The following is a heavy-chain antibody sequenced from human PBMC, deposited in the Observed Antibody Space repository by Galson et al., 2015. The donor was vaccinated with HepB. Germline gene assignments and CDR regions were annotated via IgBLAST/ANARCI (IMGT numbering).Heavy chain of an antibody. CDR1: GFTFSRPW. D-gene: IGHD2-21*01. J-gene: IGHJ3*01. CDR2: INTNGNSI. V-gene: IGHV3-74*01. CDR3: ARVVVGSRNAFDL. Sequence: SLRLSCAASGFTFSRPWMHWVRQSPGKGLVWVSRINTNGNSIDYADSVRGRFTISRDNAENMVYLEMNSLRVEDTAVYYCARVVVGSRNAFDLWGQGTLVTVSS.